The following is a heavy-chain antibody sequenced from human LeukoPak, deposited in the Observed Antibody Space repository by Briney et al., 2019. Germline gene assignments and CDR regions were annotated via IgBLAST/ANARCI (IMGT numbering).Heavy chain of an antibody. Sequence: GGSLRLFCAAFGFTFSSYAMGWVRQAPGKGLEWVSAISGSGGSIYYADSVKGRFTISRDNSKNTLYLQMNSLRAEDTAVYYCAKKLGGNYPFDYWGQGTLVTVSS. V-gene: IGHV3-23*01. CDR1: GFTFSSYA. CDR3: AKKLGGNYPFDY. D-gene: IGHD1-26*01. J-gene: IGHJ4*02. CDR2: ISGSGGSI.